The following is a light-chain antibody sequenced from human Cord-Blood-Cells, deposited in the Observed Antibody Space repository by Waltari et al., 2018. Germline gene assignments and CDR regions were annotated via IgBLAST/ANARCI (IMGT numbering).Light chain of an antibody. CDR2: RNN. J-gene: IGLJ1*01. V-gene: IGLV1-47*01. CDR1: RSTIGSNS. CDR3: AAWEDSLSGYV. Sequence: VPTQPPSASGTPGQSASISCPGIRSTIGSNSVYWYQTPPGTAPKLLIYRNNQRPSGVPVRISGSNSGTSASLASIGLRSEEKADYYCAAWEDSLSGYVFGTGTKVTGL.